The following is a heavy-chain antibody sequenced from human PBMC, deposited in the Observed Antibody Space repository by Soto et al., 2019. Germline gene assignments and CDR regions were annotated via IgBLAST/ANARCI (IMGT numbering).Heavy chain of an antibody. J-gene: IGHJ4*02. CDR1: GGSFSGYY. CDR2: INHSGST. V-gene: IGHV4-34*01. Sequence: SETLSLTCAVYGGSFSGYYWSWIRQPPGKGLEWIGEINHSGSTNYNPSLKSRVTISVDTSKNQFSLKLSSVTAADTAVYYCARGRRAGYDYIWGSYSYPYYFDDRGQGTLLPVSS. CDR3: ARGRRAGYDYIWGSYSYPYYFDD. D-gene: IGHD3-16*01.